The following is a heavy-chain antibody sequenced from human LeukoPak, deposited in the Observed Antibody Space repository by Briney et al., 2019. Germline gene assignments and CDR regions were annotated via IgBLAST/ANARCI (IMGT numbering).Heavy chain of an antibody. J-gene: IGHJ4*02. V-gene: IGHV3-23*01. D-gene: IGHD3-3*01. CDR2: ISGSGGST. CDR1: GFSFRSYW. Sequence: GGSLRLSCAASGFSFRSYWMSWVRQAPGKGLEWVSAISGSGGSTYYADSVKGRFTISRDNSKNTLYLQMNSLRAEDTAVYYCAKDRFFWSGYWFDYWGQGTLVTVSS. CDR3: AKDRFFWSGYWFDY.